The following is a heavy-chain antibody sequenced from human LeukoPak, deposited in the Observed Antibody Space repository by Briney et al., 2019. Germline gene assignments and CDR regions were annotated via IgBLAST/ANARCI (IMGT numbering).Heavy chain of an antibody. CDR1: GYTFTSYD. CDR3: ARDGVWFGELLYKVFDY. J-gene: IGHJ4*02. CDR2: MNPNSGNT. Sequence: ASVKVSCKASGYTFTSYDINWVRQATGQGLEWMGWMNPNSGNTGYAQKFQGRVTMTRDTSISTAYMELSRLRSDDTAVYYCARDGVWFGELLYKVFDYWGQGTLVTVSS. V-gene: IGHV1-8*01. D-gene: IGHD3-10*01.